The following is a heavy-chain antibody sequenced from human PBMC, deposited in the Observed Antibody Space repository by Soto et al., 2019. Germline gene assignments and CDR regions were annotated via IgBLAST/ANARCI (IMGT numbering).Heavy chain of an antibody. J-gene: IGHJ3*02. CDR2: ISGSGAST. D-gene: IGHD1-26*01. CDR3: ARALHLGDAFDI. V-gene: IGHV3-23*01. Sequence: GGSLRLSCAASGFTFSSYVMNWVRLAPGKGLEWVSAISGSGASTYYADSVKGRFTISRDNSKNTLYLQMNSLRAEDTAVYYCARALHLGDAFDIWGQGTMVTVSS. CDR1: GFTFSSYV.